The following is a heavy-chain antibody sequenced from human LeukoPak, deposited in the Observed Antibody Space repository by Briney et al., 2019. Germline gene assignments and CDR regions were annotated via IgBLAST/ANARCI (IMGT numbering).Heavy chain of an antibody. J-gene: IGHJ5*02. Sequence: ASVKVSCKASGYTFTCYYMHWVRQAPGKGLEWMGWINPNSGGTNYAQKLQGRVTMTRDTSISTTYMELSRLRSDDTAVYYCAYTAALNWFDPWGQGTLVIVSS. D-gene: IGHD5-18*01. CDR1: GYTFTCYY. CDR2: INPNSGGT. CDR3: AYTAALNWFDP. V-gene: IGHV1-2*02.